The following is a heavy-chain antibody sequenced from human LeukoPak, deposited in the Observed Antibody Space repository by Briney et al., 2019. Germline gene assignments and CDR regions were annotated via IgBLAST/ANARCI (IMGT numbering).Heavy chain of an antibody. J-gene: IGHJ4*02. CDR2: IYHSGST. CDR3: ARARRSISSLDY. CDR1: GGSISSGGYS. D-gene: IGHD3-9*01. V-gene: IGHV4-30-2*01. Sequence: PSQTLSLTCAVSGGSISSGGYSWSWIRQPPGKGLEWIGYIYHSGSTYYNPSLKSRVTMSVDTSKNQFSLKLSSVTAADTAVYYCARARRSISSLDYWGQGTLVTVSS.